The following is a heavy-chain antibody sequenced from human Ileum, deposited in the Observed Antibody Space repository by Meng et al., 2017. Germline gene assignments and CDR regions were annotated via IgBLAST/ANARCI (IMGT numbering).Heavy chain of an antibody. CDR1: GFSLRSYS. J-gene: IGHJ4*02. CDR3: ARDFSGSYYTNYFDY. D-gene: IGHD1-26*01. CDR2: ISSSSSYI. Sequence: EVQLVESGGGLVKPGGSLRLSWAASGFSLRSYSVNWVRQAPGKGLEWVSSISSSSSYIFYADSVKGRFTISRDNAKNSVYLQMNSLRAEDTAVYYCARDFSGSYYTNYFDYWGQGTLVTVSS. V-gene: IGHV3-21*01.